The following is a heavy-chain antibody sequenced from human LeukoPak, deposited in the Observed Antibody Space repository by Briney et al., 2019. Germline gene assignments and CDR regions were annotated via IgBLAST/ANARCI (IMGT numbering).Heavy chain of an antibody. D-gene: IGHD5-18*01. CDR2: IYTRGST. V-gene: IGHV4-61*02. CDR3: AREVPYTLEVDY. Sequence: SETLSLTCTVSGGSISSGSYYWSWIRQPAGKGLEWIGRIYTRGSTNYNPSLKSRVTISVDTSKNQFSLELSSVTAADTAVYYCAREVPYTLEVDYWGQGTLVTVSS. J-gene: IGHJ4*02. CDR1: GGSISSGSYY.